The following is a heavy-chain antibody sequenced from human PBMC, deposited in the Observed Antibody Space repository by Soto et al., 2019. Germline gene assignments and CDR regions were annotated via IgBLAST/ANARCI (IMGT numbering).Heavy chain of an antibody. CDR1: GYTFTSYD. Sequence: ASVKVSCKASGYTFTSYDINWARQATGQGLEWMGWMNPNSGNTGYAQKFQGRVTMTRNTSISTAYMELSSLRSEDTAVYYCARATSGYCSGGSCYYYYYMDVWGKGTTVTVSS. J-gene: IGHJ6*03. D-gene: IGHD2-15*01. CDR3: ARATSGYCSGGSCYYYYYMDV. CDR2: MNPNSGNT. V-gene: IGHV1-8*01.